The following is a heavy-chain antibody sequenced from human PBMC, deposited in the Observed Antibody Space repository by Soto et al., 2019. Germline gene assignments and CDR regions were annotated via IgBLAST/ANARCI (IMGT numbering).Heavy chain of an antibody. V-gene: IGHV3-23*01. CDR1: GFTFSTHA. J-gene: IGHJ4*02. Sequence: PGGSLRLSCAASGFTFSTHAMTWVRQAPGRGLEWVSFINDSGDYTNYADSVKGRFTTSRDISKNTLFLQMNSLRVEDTAVYYCAKGGWLDNWGQGTLVTVSS. CDR3: AKGGWLDN. D-gene: IGHD6-19*01. CDR2: INDSGDYT.